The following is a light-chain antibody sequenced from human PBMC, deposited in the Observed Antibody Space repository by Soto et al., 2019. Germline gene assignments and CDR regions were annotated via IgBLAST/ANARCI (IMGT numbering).Light chain of an antibody. CDR1: RSISNW. V-gene: IGKV1-5*01. CDR2: DAS. Sequence: DIQMTQSPSTLSGSVGYMVPITCRASRSISNWLAWFQQKPGKAPKLLIYDASNLESGVPSRFRGSGYGTELTLTISSMQPDDFGTFYCQQYNTDTFTFGPGTQVDI. J-gene: IGKJ3*01. CDR3: QQYNTDTFT.